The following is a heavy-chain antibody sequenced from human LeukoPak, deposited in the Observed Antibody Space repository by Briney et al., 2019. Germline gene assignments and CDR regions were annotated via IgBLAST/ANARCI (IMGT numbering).Heavy chain of an antibody. D-gene: IGHD5-12*01. CDR3: ARGARGYSGYDNWFDP. Sequence: GASVKVSCKASGGTFSSYAISWVRQAPGQGLEWMGGIIPIFGTANYAQKFQGRVTITADESTGTAYMELSSLRSEDTAVYYCARGARGYSGYDNWFDPWGQGTLVTVSS. J-gene: IGHJ5*02. CDR2: IIPIFGTA. CDR1: GGTFSSYA. V-gene: IGHV1-69*13.